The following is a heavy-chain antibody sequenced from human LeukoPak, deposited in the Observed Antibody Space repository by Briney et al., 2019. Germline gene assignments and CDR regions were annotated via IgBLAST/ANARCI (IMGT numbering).Heavy chain of an antibody. V-gene: IGHV3-7*03. J-gene: IGHJ4*02. CDR3: ARDLGFEEWESLGIDY. CDR2: IKQDGSEK. CDR1: GFTFSSYW. D-gene: IGHD1-26*01. Sequence: GGSLRLSCAASGFTFSSYWMSWVRQAPGKGLEWVANIKQDGSEKYYVDSVKGRFTISRDNAKNSLYLQMNSLRAEDTAVYYCARDLGFEEWESLGIDYWGQGTLVTVSS.